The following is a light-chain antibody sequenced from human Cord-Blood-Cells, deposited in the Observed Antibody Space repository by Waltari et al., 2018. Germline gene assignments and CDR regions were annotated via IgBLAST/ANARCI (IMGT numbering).Light chain of an antibody. CDR3: QQYGSSPPGT. J-gene: IGKJ4*01. CDR2: GAS. CDR1: QSVSSSY. V-gene: IGKV3-20*01. Sequence: EIVLTQSPGTLSLSPGERATLSCRASQSVSSSYLAWYQQKPGQAPRLLIYGASRRATGIPDRFSGSGSGKDFTLTISRLEPEDFAVYYCQQYGSSPPGTFGGGTKVEIK.